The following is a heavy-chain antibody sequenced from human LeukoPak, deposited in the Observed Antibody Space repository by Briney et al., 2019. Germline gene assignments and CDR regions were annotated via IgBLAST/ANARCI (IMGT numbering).Heavy chain of an antibody. CDR3: ARVVHSGSYYNDY. D-gene: IGHD1-26*01. CDR1: GFTFSDYW. J-gene: IGHJ4*02. Sequence: GGSLRLSCAASGFTFSDYWMHWVRQAPGKGPVWVSRINSDGTTTTYADSVRGRFTISRDNAKNTLHVQMNSLRAEDTAVYYCARVVHSGSYYNDYWGQGTLVTVSS. CDR2: INSDGTTT. V-gene: IGHV3-74*01.